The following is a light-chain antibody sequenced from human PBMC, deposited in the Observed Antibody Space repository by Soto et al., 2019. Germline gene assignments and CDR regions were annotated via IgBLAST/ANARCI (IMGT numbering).Light chain of an antibody. Sequence: QSALTQPPSASGTPGQRVTISCSGGSSNIGINTVNWYQQVPGTAPKLLIYFNNQRPSGVPDRFSGSKSGTSASLAISGLQSEDEADYYCATWDDSLSGVVFGGGTQLTVL. CDR3: ATWDDSLSGVV. CDR1: SSNIGINT. V-gene: IGLV1-44*01. J-gene: IGLJ3*02. CDR2: FNN.